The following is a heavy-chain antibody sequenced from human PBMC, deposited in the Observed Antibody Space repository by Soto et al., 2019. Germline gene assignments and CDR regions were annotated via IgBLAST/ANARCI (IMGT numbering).Heavy chain of an antibody. CDR2: INPNSGGT. J-gene: IGHJ6*02. CDR3: AREVVPAALDYYYGMDV. CDR1: GYTFTGYY. V-gene: IGHV1-2*04. D-gene: IGHD2-2*01. Sequence: GASVKVSCKASGYTFTGYYMHWVRQAPGQGLEWMGWINPNSGGTNYAQKFQGWVTMTRDTSISTAYMELSRLRSDDTAVYYCAREVVPAALDYYYGMDVWGQGTTVTVSS.